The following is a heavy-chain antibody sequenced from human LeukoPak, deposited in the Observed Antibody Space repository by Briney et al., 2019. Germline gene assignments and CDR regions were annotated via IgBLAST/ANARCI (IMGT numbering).Heavy chain of an antibody. V-gene: IGHV3-23*01. CDR3: AYSSSAREYYFDY. CDR1: GFTFSSYA. CDR2: ISGSGGST. Sequence: GGSLRLSCAASGFTFSSYAMSWVRQAPGKGLEWVSAISGSGGSTYYADSVKGRFTISRDNSKNTLYLQMNSLRAEDTAVYYCAYSSSAREYYFDYWGQGTLVTVSS. J-gene: IGHJ4*02. D-gene: IGHD6-19*01.